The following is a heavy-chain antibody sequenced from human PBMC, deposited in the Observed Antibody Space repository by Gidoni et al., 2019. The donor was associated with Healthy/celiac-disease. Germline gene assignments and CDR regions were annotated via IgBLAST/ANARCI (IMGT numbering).Heavy chain of an antibody. J-gene: IGHJ6*02. CDR3: ARLDFWSGYRTLYYYYGMDV. V-gene: IGHV4-39*01. CDR1: GGSISSSSYY. Sequence: QLQLQESGPGLVKPSETLSLTCTVSGGSISSSSYYWGWIRQPPGKGLEWIGSSYYSGSTYYNPSLKSRVTISVDTSKNQFSLKLSSVTAADTAVYYCARLDFWSGYRTLYYYYGMDVWGQGTTVTVSS. CDR2: SYYSGST. D-gene: IGHD3-3*01.